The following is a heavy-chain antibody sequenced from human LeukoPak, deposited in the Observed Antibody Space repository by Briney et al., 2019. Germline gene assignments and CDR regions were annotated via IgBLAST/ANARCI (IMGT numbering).Heavy chain of an antibody. D-gene: IGHD2-15*01. CDR1: GYTLTELS. Sequence: ASVKVSCKVSGYTLTELSMHWVRQAPGKGLEWMGGFDPEDGETIYAQKFQGRVTMTEDTSADTAYMELSSLRSEDTAVYYCATRTPRKYCSGGSCYSLPYYFDYWGQGTLVTVSS. CDR2: FDPEDGET. J-gene: IGHJ4*02. V-gene: IGHV1-24*01. CDR3: ATRTPRKYCSGGSCYSLPYYFDY.